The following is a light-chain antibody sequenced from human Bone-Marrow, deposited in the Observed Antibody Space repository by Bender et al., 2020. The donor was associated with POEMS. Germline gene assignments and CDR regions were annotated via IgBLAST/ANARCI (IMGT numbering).Light chain of an antibody. J-gene: IGLJ3*02. CDR1: SRDVGGANC. CDR3: SSYTRSNTLV. CDR2: DVD. Sequence: QSALTQPASVSGSPGQSITISCTGTSRDVGGANCVSWYQQHPGEAPKLMISDVDKRPSGVPDRFSGSKSGNAASLTVSGLQADDEADYYCSSYTRSNTLVFGGGTKLTVL. V-gene: IGLV2-8*01.